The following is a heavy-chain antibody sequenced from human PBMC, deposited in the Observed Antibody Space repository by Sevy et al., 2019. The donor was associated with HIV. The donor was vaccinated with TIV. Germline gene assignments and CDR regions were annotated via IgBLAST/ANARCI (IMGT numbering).Heavy chain of an antibody. Sequence: GGSLRLSCAASGFIFSNYAMHWVRQAPGKGLEWVAFIRHDGNNEYYIDSVKGRFTISRDNSKNTVFLQMNSLRADDTAMYYCAKESGYAYGHDYWGQGTLVTVSS. V-gene: IGHV3-30*02. CDR1: GFIFSNYA. D-gene: IGHD5-18*01. CDR2: IRHDGNNE. J-gene: IGHJ4*02. CDR3: AKESGYAYGHDY.